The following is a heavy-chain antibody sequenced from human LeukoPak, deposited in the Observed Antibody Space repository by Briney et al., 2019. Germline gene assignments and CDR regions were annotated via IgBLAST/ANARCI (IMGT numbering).Heavy chain of an antibody. V-gene: IGHV4-59*01. J-gene: IGHJ4*02. CDR3: ARGMGATTVDY. CDR2: IYYSGST. Sequence: SETLSLTCTVSGGSISSYYWSWIRQPPGKGLEWIGYIYYSGSTNYNPSLKSRVTISVDTSKNQFSLKLSSVTAADTAVYYCARGMGATTVDYWGQGTLVTVSS. CDR1: GGSISSYY. D-gene: IGHD1-26*01.